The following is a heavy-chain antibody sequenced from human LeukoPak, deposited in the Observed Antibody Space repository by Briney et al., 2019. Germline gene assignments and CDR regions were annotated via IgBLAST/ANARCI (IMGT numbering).Heavy chain of an antibody. V-gene: IGHV3-7*04. CDR3: TRVGYIDEGIDY. D-gene: IGHD5-24*01. Sequence: EAGGSLRLSCAASGFTFSTSTMNWVRQAPGKGLEWVANIKQDGSKKSYVDSVKGRFTISRDNAKNSLYLQMNSLRAEDTAIYYCTRVGYIDEGIDYWGQGTLVTVSS. CDR2: IKQDGSKK. J-gene: IGHJ4*02. CDR1: GFTFSTST.